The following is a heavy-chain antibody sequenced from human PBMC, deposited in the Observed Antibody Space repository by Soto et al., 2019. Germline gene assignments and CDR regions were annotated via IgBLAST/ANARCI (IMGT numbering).Heavy chain of an antibody. V-gene: IGHV3-23*01. CDR3: AKDLIYGYNSGRPFDS. J-gene: IGHJ4*02. D-gene: IGHD6-19*01. Sequence: GESLKISCAASGFTFSSFAISWVRQAPGKGLEWVSAIGSRGDSTYYADSVKGRFTISRDNSKNTLYLQMNSLRAEDAAVYYCAKDLIYGYNSGRPFDSWGQGTLVTVSS. CDR2: IGSRGDST. CDR1: GFTFSSFA.